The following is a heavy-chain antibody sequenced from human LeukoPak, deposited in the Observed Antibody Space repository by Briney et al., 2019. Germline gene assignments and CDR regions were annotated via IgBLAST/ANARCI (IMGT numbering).Heavy chain of an antibody. Sequence: GGFLRLSCAASGFTFDDYGMSWVRQAPGKGLEWVSGINWNGGSTGYADSVKGRFTISRDNSKNTLYLKMNSLRAEDTAVYYCAKGHGWEASYYYYYMDVWGKGTTVTISS. CDR2: INWNGGST. D-gene: IGHD1-26*01. CDR3: AKGHGWEASYYYYYMDV. V-gene: IGHV3-20*04. CDR1: GFTFDDYG. J-gene: IGHJ6*03.